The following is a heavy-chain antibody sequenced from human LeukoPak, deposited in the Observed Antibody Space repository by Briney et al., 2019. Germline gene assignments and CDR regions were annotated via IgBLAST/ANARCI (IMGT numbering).Heavy chain of an antibody. CDR2: ISSSSSYI. J-gene: IGHJ4*02. V-gene: IGHV3-21*01. CDR1: GFTFSSYS. Sequence: GGSLRLSCAGSGFTFSSYSMNWLHQAPGKGLEWVSSISSSSSYIYYADSVKGRFTISRDNAKNSLYLQMNSLRAEDTAVYYCARDKGPRVYAIGPYYFDYWGQGTLVTVSS. CDR3: ARDKGPRVYAIGPYYFDY. D-gene: IGHD2-8*01.